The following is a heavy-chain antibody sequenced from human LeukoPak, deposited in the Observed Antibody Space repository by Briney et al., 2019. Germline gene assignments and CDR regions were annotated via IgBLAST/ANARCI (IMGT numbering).Heavy chain of an antibody. Sequence: ASVKVSCKASGYTFTSYGVSWVRQAPGQGLEWMGWISAYNGNTNYAQKLQGRVTMTTDTSTSTAYMELRSLRSDDTAVYYCARVRYPLQKPYYNYYMDDWGKGGTLTVSS. CDR2: ISAYNGNT. CDR3: ARVRYPLQKPYYNYYMDD. CDR1: GYTFTSYG. J-gene: IGHJ6*03. V-gene: IGHV1-18*01. D-gene: IGHD4-11*01.